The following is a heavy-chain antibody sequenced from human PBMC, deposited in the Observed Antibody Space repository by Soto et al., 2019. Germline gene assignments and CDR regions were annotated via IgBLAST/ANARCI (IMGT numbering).Heavy chain of an antibody. CDR2: IMPIFRAP. CDR3: ASWLKGPDIGDYYYGMDV. J-gene: IGHJ6*02. D-gene: IGHD3-10*01. V-gene: IGHV1-69*12. Sequence: QVQLVKSGAEVKKPGSSVKVSCKASGGAFSAYAFSWVQQAPGQGLKWLGGIMPIFRAPDYAQKFQGRVTITADEFTRTAYMEMNSLRSEDTAVYYCASWLKGPDIGDYYYGMDVWGQGTTVTVS. CDR1: GGAFSAYA.